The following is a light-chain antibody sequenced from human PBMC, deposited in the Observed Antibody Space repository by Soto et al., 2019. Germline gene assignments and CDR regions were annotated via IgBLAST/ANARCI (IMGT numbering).Light chain of an antibody. Sequence: DIQMTQSPATLSASVGDRVGITCRASQDISRWLAWYQQKPGKAPKCLIYAVSSLRSGVPSRFSGSGSGTEFTLTISSLQPEDSATYYCLQHNSYPRTFGQGTKVDIK. V-gene: IGKV1-17*01. CDR2: AVS. CDR3: LQHNSYPRT. CDR1: QDISRW. J-gene: IGKJ1*01.